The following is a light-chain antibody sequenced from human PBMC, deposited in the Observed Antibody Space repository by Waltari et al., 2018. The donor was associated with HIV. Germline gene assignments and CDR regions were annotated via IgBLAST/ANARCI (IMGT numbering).Light chain of an antibody. J-gene: IGKJ1*01. CDR2: SAS. CDR3: QQTNSFPLT. CDR1: KGISTW. Sequence: IQMTQSPSSVSASVGDRVTITCRAGKGISTWLAWYHQRPGKAPNLLIYSASSLQSGVPLRFSGSGSGTDFTLTISSVQPDDFATYFCQQTNSFPLTFGQGTKVELK. V-gene: IGKV1-12*01.